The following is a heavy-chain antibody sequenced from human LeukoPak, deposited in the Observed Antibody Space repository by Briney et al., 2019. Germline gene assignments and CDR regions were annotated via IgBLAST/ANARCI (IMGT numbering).Heavy chain of an antibody. V-gene: IGHV3-33*06. J-gene: IGHJ4*02. CDR3: AKDPTPIYSNYVPHHFDY. Sequence: PGGSLRLSCAASGFTFSSYGMHWVRQAPGKGLEWVAVIWYDGSNKYYADSVKGRFTISRDNSKNTLYLQMNSLRAEDTAVYYCAKDPTPIYSNYVPHHFDYWGQGTLVTVSS. CDR2: IWYDGSNK. CDR1: GFTFSSYG. D-gene: IGHD4-11*01.